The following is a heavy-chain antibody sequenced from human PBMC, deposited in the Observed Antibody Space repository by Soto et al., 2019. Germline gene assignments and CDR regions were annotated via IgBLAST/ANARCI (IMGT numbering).Heavy chain of an antibody. CDR1: GGSISSGGYY. Sequence: QVQLQESGPGLVKPSQTLSLTCTVSGGSISSGGYYWSWIRQHPGKGLEWIGYIYYSGSTYYNPSLNCRVTISVDTSKNQCSLKLSSVTAADTAVYYCARDQKIAAAGFDLWGRGTLVTVSS. V-gene: IGHV4-31*03. D-gene: IGHD6-13*01. J-gene: IGHJ2*01. CDR3: ARDQKIAAAGFDL. CDR2: IYYSGST.